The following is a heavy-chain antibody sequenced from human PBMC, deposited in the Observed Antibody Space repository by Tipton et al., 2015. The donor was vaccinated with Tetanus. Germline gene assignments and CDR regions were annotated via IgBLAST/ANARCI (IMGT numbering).Heavy chain of an antibody. Sequence: TLSLTCTVSRGSINSGTFYWDWIRQPPGKGLEWIGNIYYNGNTLENPSLKGRVTLSLDKSKNQFSLNLTSVTAADTAVYYCARTADNWFDPWGRGILVTVSS. CDR3: ARTADNWFDP. V-gene: IGHV4-39*01. D-gene: IGHD2-21*02. J-gene: IGHJ5*02. CDR2: IYYNGNT. CDR1: RGSINSGTFY.